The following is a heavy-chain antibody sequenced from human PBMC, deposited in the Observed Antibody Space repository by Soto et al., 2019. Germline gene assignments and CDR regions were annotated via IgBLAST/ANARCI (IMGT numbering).Heavy chain of an antibody. CDR1: GFTFSTYD. Sequence: PGGSLRLSCAASGFTFSTYDLNWVRQAAGKGLEWVSSISGSGGSTSYADSVKGRFTISRDNSKNTLYLRMNSLRAEDTALYYCAKPAYDISTGYRRLTPGFHFDSWGQGTRVTVSS. CDR2: ISGSGGST. CDR3: AKPAYDISTGYRRLTPGFHFDS. V-gene: IGHV3-23*01. D-gene: IGHD3-9*01. J-gene: IGHJ4*02.